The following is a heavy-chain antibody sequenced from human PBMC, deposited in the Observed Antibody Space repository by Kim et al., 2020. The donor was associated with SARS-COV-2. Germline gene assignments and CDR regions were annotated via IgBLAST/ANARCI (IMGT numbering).Heavy chain of an antibody. Sequence: ASVKVSCKASGYTFTSYDINWVRQATGQGLEWMGWMNPNSGNTGYAQKFQGRVTMTRNTSISTAYMELSSLRSEDTAVYYCARGFKILRVLETPSFYFDYWGQGTLVTVSS. D-gene: IGHD3-3*01. CDR1: GYTFTSYD. CDR3: ARGFKILRVLETPSFYFDY. J-gene: IGHJ4*02. V-gene: IGHV1-8*01. CDR2: MNPNSGNT.